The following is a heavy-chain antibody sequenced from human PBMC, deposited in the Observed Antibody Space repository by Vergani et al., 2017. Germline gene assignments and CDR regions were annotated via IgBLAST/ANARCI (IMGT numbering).Heavy chain of an antibody. J-gene: IGHJ4*02. CDR2: SRNKARSYTT. CDR1: GFTLSDHV. Sequence: EVQLVESGGGLVQPGGSLRLSCAASGFTLSDHVMDWVRQGPGKGLEWVGRSRNKARSYTTEYSASVKGRFTISRDDSRNSLYLQMNSLKTEDTAVYYCAKEEELAFDYWGQGTLVTVSS. CDR3: AKEEELAFDY. D-gene: IGHD1-26*01. V-gene: IGHV3-72*01.